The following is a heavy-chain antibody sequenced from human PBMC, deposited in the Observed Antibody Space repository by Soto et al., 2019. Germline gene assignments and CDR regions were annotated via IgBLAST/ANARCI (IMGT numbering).Heavy chain of an antibody. CDR3: AILAAAGRMDV. D-gene: IGHD6-13*01. V-gene: IGHV3-74*01. CDR2: INSDGSST. Sequence: EVQLVESGGGLVQPGGSLRLSCAASGFTFSSYWMHWVRQAPGKGLVWVSRINSDGSSTSYADSVKGRFTISRDNAKNTLDLQMNSLRAEDTAVYYCAILAAAGRMDVWGQGTTVTVSS. CDR1: GFTFSSYW. J-gene: IGHJ6*02.